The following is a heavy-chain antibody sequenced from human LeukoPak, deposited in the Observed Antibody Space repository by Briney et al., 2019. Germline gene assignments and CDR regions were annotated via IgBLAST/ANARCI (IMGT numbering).Heavy chain of an antibody. J-gene: IGHJ4*02. CDR1: GGTFSSYA. V-gene: IGHV1-69*06. CDR2: IIPIFGTA. CDR3: ARDQEAAAGTLDY. Sequence: GASVKVSCKASGGTFSSYAISWVRQAPGQGLEWMGGIIPIFGTANYAQKFQGRVTITADKSTSTAYMELSSLRSEDTAVYYCARDQEAAAGTLDYWGLGTLVTVSS. D-gene: IGHD6-13*01.